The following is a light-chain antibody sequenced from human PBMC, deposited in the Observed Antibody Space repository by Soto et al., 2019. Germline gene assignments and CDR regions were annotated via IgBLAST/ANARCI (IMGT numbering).Light chain of an antibody. CDR2: GNY. J-gene: IGLJ1*01. CDR3: QSYDSSLSGFYV. CDR1: SSNIGAGYD. Sequence: QSVLTQPPSVSGAPGQRVTISCTGSSSNIGAGYDVHWYQQLPGTAPKVLIFGNYNRPSGVPDRFSGSKSGTSASLAITGLQAEDEADYSCQSYDSSLSGFYVFGTGTKVTVL. V-gene: IGLV1-40*01.